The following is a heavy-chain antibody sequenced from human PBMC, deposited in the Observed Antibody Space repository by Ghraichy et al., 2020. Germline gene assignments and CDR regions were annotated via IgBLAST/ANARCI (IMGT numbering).Heavy chain of an antibody. Sequence: GGSLRLSCAASRFTFSNYAMSWVRQAPGKGLEWVSAISGSGGSTYYADSVKGRFTISRDNSKNTLYLQMNSLRAEDTAVYYCAKGDHDFWSASGYWGQGTLVTVSS. D-gene: IGHD3-3*01. CDR2: ISGSGGST. V-gene: IGHV3-23*01. CDR3: AKGDHDFWSASGY. CDR1: RFTFSNYA. J-gene: IGHJ4*02.